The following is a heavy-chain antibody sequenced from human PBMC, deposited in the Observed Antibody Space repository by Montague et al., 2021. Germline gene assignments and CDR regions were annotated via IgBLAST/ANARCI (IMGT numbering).Heavy chain of an antibody. D-gene: IGHD1-26*01. J-gene: IGHJ4*02. Sequence: SLRLSCAASGFSSNVYGMHWVRQAPGKGLEWVAVVGHDGNYEKYADSVRGRFIVSRDNSRTTLYLQLNSLRAEDTAVYYCARDFRVGTYFDYLGQGTLVTVSS. V-gene: IGHV3-33*01. CDR3: ARDFRVGTYFDY. CDR1: GFSSNVYG. CDR2: VGHDGNYE.